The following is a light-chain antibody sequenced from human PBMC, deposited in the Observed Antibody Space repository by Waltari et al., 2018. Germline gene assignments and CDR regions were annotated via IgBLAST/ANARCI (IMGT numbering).Light chain of an antibody. CDR2: DPS. Sequence: EIVLTQSPATLSLSPGERDTLSCRASQSINTNLAWYQQKPGQAPRLLIYDPSNRATGIPARFSGSGSGTDFTLTISSLEREDFAVYYCQQRRTWPSITFGQGTRLEIK. V-gene: IGKV3-11*01. CDR3: QQRRTWPSIT. J-gene: IGKJ5*01. CDR1: QSINTN.